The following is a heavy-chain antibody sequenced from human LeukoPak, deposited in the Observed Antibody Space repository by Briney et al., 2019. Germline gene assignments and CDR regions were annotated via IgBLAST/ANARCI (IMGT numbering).Heavy chain of an antibody. Sequence: SETLSLTCAVSGYSISSGYYWGWIRQPPGKGLEWIGSIYHSGSTYYNPSLKSRVTISVDTSKNQFSLKLSSVTAADTAVYYCARHPWGLGASDIWGQGTMVTVSS. D-gene: IGHD3-16*01. J-gene: IGHJ3*02. CDR1: GYSISSGYY. CDR3: ARHPWGLGASDI. V-gene: IGHV4-38-2*01. CDR2: IYHSGST.